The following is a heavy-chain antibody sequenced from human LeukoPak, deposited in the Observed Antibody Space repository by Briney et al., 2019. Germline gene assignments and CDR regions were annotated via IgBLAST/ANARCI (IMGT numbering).Heavy chain of an antibody. D-gene: IGHD1-14*01. V-gene: IGHV4-34*01. CDR1: GGSFSGYY. CDR3: ARYKGYYYYYMDV. Sequence: SETLSLTCAVYGGSFSGYYWSWIRQPPGKGLEWIGEINHSGSTNYNPPLKSRVTISVDTSKNQFSLKLSSVTAADTAVYYCARYKGYYYYYMDVWGKGTTVTVSS. J-gene: IGHJ6*03. CDR2: INHSGST.